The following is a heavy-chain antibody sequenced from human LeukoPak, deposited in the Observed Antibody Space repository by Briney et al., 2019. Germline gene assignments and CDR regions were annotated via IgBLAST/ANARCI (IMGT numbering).Heavy chain of an antibody. V-gene: IGHV4-31*03. Sequence: SETLSLTCTVSGGPISSGGYYWSWIRQHPGKGLEWIGYIYYSGSTYYNPSLKSRVTISVDTSKNQFSLKLSSVTAADTAVYYCARAVGYGGNLDYWGQGTLVTVSS. CDR3: ARAVGYGGNLDY. J-gene: IGHJ4*02. CDR1: GGPISSGGYY. CDR2: IYYSGST. D-gene: IGHD4-23*01.